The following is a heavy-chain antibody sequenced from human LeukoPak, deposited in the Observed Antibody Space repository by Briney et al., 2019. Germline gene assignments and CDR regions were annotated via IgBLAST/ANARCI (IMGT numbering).Heavy chain of an antibody. CDR2: ISSSSSYI. CDR1: GFTFSSYN. J-gene: IGHJ4*02. D-gene: IGHD5-18*01. CDR3: ASDRSTNSYAEYFFDY. Sequence: GGSLRLSCAASGFTFSSYNMNWVRQAPGKGLEWVSSISSSSSYIYYADSAKSRFAISRDNARSSLYLQMNSLRAEDTAVYYCASDRSTNSYAEYFFDYWGQGTLVTVSS. V-gene: IGHV3-21*03.